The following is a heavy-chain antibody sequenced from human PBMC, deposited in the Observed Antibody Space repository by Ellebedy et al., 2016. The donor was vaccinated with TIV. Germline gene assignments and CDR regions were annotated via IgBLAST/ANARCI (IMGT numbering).Heavy chain of an antibody. CDR3: AREEGWFDP. CDR1: GFTFSSYA. V-gene: IGHV3-23*01. CDR2: ISLDNSNT. J-gene: IGHJ5*02. Sequence: GESLKISXTVSGFTFSSYAMSWVRQAPGKGLEWVSAISLDNSNTYYADSVKGRFTISRDNSKNTLYLQMNSLRAEDTAVYYCAREEGWFDPWGQGTLVTVSS.